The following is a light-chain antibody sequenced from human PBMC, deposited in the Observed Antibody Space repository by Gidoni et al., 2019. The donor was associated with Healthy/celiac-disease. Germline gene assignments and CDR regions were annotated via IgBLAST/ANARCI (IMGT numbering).Light chain of an antibody. CDR1: QSISSY. CDR3: QQNYSTPPT. Sequence: DIQITQTPSSLSVSVGERDTITCRASQSISSYLNWYQQKPGKAPKLLIYAASSLQSGIPSRFSGSGSGTDFTLTISSLQSEDFATYYCQQNYSTPPTFGQXTKVEIK. V-gene: IGKV1-39*01. CDR2: AAS. J-gene: IGKJ1*01.